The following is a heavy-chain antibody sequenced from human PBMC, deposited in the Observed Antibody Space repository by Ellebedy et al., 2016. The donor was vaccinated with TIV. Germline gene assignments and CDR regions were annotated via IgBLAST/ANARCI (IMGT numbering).Heavy chain of an antibody. D-gene: IGHD5-12*01. CDR1: GGTVSSFA. Sequence: AASVKVSCKASGGTVSSFAISWVRQAPGQGLEWMGGIIPILGPADDTQNLQGRVSMTTDPAARTAYMVLRSLRYDDTAVYYCARVGWGYSGGEDNWGQGTLVTVSS. CDR2: IIPILGPA. CDR3: ARVGWGYSGGEDN. V-gene: IGHV1-69*05. J-gene: IGHJ4*02.